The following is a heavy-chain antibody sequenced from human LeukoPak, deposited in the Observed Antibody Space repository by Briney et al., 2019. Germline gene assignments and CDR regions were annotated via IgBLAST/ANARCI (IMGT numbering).Heavy chain of an antibody. V-gene: IGHV3-21*01. D-gene: IGHD2-15*01. CDR1: AFTFSSYS. Sequence: KPGGSLRLSCAASAFTFSSYSMNWVRHAAGKGLEWVSSIRSSSSYIYYADSVKGRFTISRDNAKNSLYLQMNSLRAEDTAVYYCARESSRGNDYWGQGTLVTVSS. CDR2: IRSSSSYI. J-gene: IGHJ4*02. CDR3: ARESSRGNDY.